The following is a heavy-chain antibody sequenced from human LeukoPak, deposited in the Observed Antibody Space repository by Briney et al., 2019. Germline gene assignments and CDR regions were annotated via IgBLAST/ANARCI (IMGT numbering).Heavy chain of an antibody. CDR3: AKELVVGGVIVVDTTDI. CDR2: ICGSGGST. CDR1: GFTFSSYA. V-gene: IGHV3-23*01. J-gene: IGHJ3*02. Sequence: PGGSLRLSCAVSGFTFSSYAMSWVRQAPGKGRGWVSAICGSGGSTYYADTVKGRFTIYRDNSKNMLYLQMNSLIAEDTAVDDCAKELVVGGVIVVDTTDIWGQGTMATVSS. D-gene: IGHD3-10*01.